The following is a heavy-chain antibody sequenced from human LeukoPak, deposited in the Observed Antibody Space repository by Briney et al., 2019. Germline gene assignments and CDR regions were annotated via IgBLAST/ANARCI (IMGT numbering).Heavy chain of an antibody. V-gene: IGHV3-23*01. J-gene: IGHJ3*02. D-gene: IGHD1-26*01. CDR2: ISGSGGNT. Sequence: GGSLRLSCAASGFTFSSYAMSWVRQAPGRGLEWVSAISGSGGNTYYADSVKGRFTISRDNSENTLYLQMNSLRAEDTAVYYCAKDHGGSYSPGAFDIWGQGTMVTVSS. CDR3: AKDHGGSYSPGAFDI. CDR1: GFTFSSYA.